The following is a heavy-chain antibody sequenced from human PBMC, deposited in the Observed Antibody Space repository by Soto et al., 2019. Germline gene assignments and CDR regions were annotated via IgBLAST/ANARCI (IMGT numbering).Heavy chain of an antibody. Sequence: QVQLVESGGGVVQPGRSLRLSCAASGFTFSNYTMHWVRQAPGKGLEWVAIISYDGSNKYYADSVKGRFTISRDNSKNTLYLQMNNLRSEDTAVYYCAREARAAAGLFDYWGQGTLVTVSS. V-gene: IGHV3-30-3*01. J-gene: IGHJ4*02. CDR1: GFTFSNYT. CDR2: ISYDGSNK. CDR3: AREARAAAGLFDY. D-gene: IGHD6-13*01.